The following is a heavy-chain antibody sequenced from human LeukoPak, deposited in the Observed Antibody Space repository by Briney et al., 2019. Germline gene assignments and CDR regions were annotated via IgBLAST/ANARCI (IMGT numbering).Heavy chain of an antibody. CDR1: GFAFSSYS. CDR3: AKWDSSSWYNY. CDR2: ISSSSSYI. D-gene: IGHD6-13*01. Sequence: GGSLRPSCAASGFAFSSYSMNWVRQAPGKGLEWVSSISSSSSYIYYADSVKGRFTISRDNSKNTLYLQMNSLRAEDTAVYYCAKWDSSSWYNYWGQGTLVTVSS. J-gene: IGHJ4*02. V-gene: IGHV3-21*04.